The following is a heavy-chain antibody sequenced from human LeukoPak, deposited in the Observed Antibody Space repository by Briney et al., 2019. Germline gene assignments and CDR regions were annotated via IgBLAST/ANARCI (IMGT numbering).Heavy chain of an antibody. J-gene: IGHJ5*02. CDR1: GGSFSGYY. CDR2: INHSGST. CDR3: ARPRVGYYGSGSYYNH. V-gene: IGHV4-34*01. D-gene: IGHD3-10*01. Sequence: SETLSLTCAVYGGSFSGYYWSWIRQPPGKGLEWIGEINHSGSTNYNPSLKSRVTISVDTSKNQFSLKLSSVTAADTAVYYCARPRVGYYGSGSYYNHWGQGTLVTVSS.